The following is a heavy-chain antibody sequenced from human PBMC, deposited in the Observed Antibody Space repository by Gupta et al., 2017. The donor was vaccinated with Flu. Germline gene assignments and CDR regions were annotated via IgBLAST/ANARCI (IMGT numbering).Heavy chain of an antibody. CDR3: ARLRRDRNYGLDY. Sequence: QVQLQESGPGLVKPSETLSLTCTVSGGSISSYYWSWIRQPPGKGLEWIGYIYYSGSTNYNPSLKSRVTISVDTSKNQFSLKLSSVTAADTAVYYCARLRRDRNYGLDYWGQGTLVTVSS. CDR2: IYYSGST. D-gene: IGHD3-16*01. V-gene: IGHV4-59*08. CDR1: GGSISSYY. J-gene: IGHJ4*02.